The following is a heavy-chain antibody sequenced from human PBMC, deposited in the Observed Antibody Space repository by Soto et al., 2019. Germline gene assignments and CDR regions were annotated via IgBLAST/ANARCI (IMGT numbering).Heavy chain of an antibody. Sequence: LRLSCATSGFTFSGYSMNWVRQAPGKGLEWLSYISSRSKTIYYADSVRGRFTVSRDNAENSLSLLMNSLRAEDTAVYYCAREDILVDRSFDYWGQGTVVTVCS. CDR2: ISSRSKTI. D-gene: IGHD5-12*01. J-gene: IGHJ4*02. CDR1: GFTFSGYS. V-gene: IGHV3-48*01. CDR3: AREDILVDRSFDY.